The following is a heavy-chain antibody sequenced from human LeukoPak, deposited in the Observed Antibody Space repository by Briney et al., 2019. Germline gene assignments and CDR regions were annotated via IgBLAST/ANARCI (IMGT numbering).Heavy chain of an antibody. CDR3: ARMTFYCINGACDIKWFDP. CDR2: INPNSGHT. Sequence: ASVKVSCKASGYTFTNYDINWVRQATGQGLEWMGWINPNSGHTGYAQKFQGRVTMTRNTSISTANMELSSLRSEDTAVYYCARMTFYCINGACDIKWFDPWGQGTLVTVSS. V-gene: IGHV1-8*01. CDR1: GYTFTNYD. J-gene: IGHJ5*02. D-gene: IGHD2-8*01.